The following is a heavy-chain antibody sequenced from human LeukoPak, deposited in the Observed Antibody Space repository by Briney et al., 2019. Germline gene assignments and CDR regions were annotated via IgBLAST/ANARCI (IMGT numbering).Heavy chain of an antibody. CDR1: GYTFTSYA. D-gene: IGHD6-13*01. Sequence: GASVKVSCKASGYTFTSYAMNWVRQAPGQGLEWMGWISAYNGNTNYAQKLQGRVTMTTDTSTSTAYMELRSLRSDDTAVYYCARVLAAAGLDAFDIWGQGTMVTVSS. V-gene: IGHV1-18*01. J-gene: IGHJ3*02. CDR2: ISAYNGNT. CDR3: ARVLAAAGLDAFDI.